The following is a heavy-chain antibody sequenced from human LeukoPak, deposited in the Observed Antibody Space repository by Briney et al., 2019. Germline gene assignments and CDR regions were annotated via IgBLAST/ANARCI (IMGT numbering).Heavy chain of an antibody. CDR3: AKEWFGY. V-gene: IGHV4-59*11. CDR2: IYYSGST. D-gene: IGHD3-10*01. Sequence: SETLSLTCTVSGGSISSHYWSWIRQPPGKGLEWIGYIYYSGSTNYNPSLKSRVTISVDTSKNQFSLKLSSVTAADTAVYYCAKEWFGYWGQGTLVTVS. CDR1: GGSISSHY. J-gene: IGHJ4*02.